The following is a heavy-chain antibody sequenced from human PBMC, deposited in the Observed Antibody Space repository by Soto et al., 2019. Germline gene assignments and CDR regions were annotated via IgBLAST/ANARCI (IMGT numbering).Heavy chain of an antibody. Sequence: QVQLVQSGAEVKKPGSSVKVSCKASGGTFSSYAISWVRQAPGQGLEWMGGIIPIFGTANYAQKFQGRVTLTADESTSRAYMELSSLRSEDTAVYYCASRAYCSSTSCYTGGYYGMDVWGQGTTVTVSS. V-gene: IGHV1-69*01. J-gene: IGHJ6*02. CDR1: GGTFSSYA. D-gene: IGHD2-2*02. CDR2: IIPIFGTA. CDR3: ASRAYCSSTSCYTGGYYGMDV.